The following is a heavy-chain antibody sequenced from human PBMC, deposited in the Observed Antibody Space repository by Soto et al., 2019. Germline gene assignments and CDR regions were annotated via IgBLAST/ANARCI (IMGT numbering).Heavy chain of an antibody. V-gene: IGHV1-69*13. CDR3: ARAITIFGVVQNYYYGMDV. J-gene: IGHJ6*02. CDR2: IIPIFGTA. D-gene: IGHD3-3*01. CDR1: GGTFSSYA. Sequence: ASVKVSCKASGGTFSSYAISWVRQAPGQGLEWMGGIIPIFGTANYAQKFQGRVTITADESTSTAYMELSSLRSEDTAVYYCARAITIFGVVQNYYYGMDVWGQGTTVPVSS.